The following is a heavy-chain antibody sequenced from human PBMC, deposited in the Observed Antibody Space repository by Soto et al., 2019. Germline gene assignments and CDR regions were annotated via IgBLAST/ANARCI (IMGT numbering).Heavy chain of an antibody. V-gene: IGHV3-23*01. CDR1: GFSFDNYG. CDR3: AKDQYYVGPHNWFDS. J-gene: IGHJ5*01. CDR2: MSGHGGIT. Sequence: PGGSLTLSCVASGFSFDNYGMAWVRQAPGKGLSWVSRMSGHGGITYYADSVKGRFTISRDNSKNKLYLEVNNLRAEDTALYYCAKDQYYVGPHNWFDSWGQGVLVTVSS. D-gene: IGHD3-16*01.